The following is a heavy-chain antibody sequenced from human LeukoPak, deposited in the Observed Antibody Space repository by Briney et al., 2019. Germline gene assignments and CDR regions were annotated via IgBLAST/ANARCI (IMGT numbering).Heavy chain of an antibody. V-gene: IGHV3-66*02. Sequence: GGSLRLSCAASGFTVSSNYMSWVRQAPGKGLEWVSVIYSGGSTYYADSVKGRFAISRDNSKNTLYLQMNSLRAEDTAVYYCAKVGLPVTTILDYFDYWGQGTLVTVSS. CDR2: IYSGGST. J-gene: IGHJ4*02. D-gene: IGHD4-11*01. CDR1: GFTVSSNY. CDR3: AKVGLPVTTILDYFDY.